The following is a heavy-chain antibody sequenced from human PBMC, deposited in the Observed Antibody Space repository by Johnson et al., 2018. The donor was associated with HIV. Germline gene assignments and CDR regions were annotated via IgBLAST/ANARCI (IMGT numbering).Heavy chain of an antibody. CDR3: ARDSRIGTMVLLSDAFDI. J-gene: IGHJ3*02. D-gene: IGHD3-10*01. V-gene: IGHV3-74*01. CDR2: INSDGSST. Sequence: VQLVESGGGVVQSGGSLRLSYDASGFTFSSYWMHWVRQAPGKGLVWVSRINSDGSSTSYADSVQGRFTISRDNAKNTLYLQMNSLRAEDTALYYCARDSRIGTMVLLSDAFDIWGQGTMVTVSS. CDR1: GFTFSSYW.